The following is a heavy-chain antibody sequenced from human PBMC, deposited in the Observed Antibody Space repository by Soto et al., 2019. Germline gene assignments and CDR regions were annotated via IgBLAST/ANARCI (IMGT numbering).Heavy chain of an antibody. CDR2: IYGDNDK. D-gene: IGHD4-17*01. CDR3: AHCTLHDYGDYDPGTSHVFDS. J-gene: IGHJ4*02. V-gene: IGHV2-5*02. CDR1: GFSLSNSGVG. Sequence: QITLKESGPSPVKPTQTLTVTCTFSGFSLSNSGVGVAWIRQPPGKALEWLALIYGDNDKRYSPSLKTRLTTPXXXPXXQVVLTMTNMDPVDTATYYCAHCTLHDYGDYDPGTSHVFDSWGQGTLVTVSS.